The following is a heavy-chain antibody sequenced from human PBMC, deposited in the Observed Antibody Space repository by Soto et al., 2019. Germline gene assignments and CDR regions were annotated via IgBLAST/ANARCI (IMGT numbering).Heavy chain of an antibody. D-gene: IGHD3-3*02. CDR1: GYTLTELS. Sequence: ASVKVSCKVSGYTLTELSMHWVLQAPGKGLEWMGGFDPEDGETIYAQKFQGRVTMTEDTSTDTAYMELSSLGSADTAVYYFAVSIFLRVWLSFWAQGTFVIVSS. V-gene: IGHV1-24*01. CDR3: AVSIFLRVWLSF. J-gene: IGHJ4*02. CDR2: FDPEDGET.